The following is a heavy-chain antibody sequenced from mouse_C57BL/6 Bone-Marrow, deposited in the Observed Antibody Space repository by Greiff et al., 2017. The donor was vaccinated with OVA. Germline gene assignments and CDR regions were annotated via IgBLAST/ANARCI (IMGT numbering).Heavy chain of an antibody. Sequence: QVQLQQPGAELVKPGASVKLSCKASGYTFTSYWMQWVKQRPGQGLEWIGEIDPSDSYTNYNQKFKGKATLTVDTSSSTAYMQLSSLTSEDSAVYYCARFSIYIYWYFDVWGTGTTVTVSS. J-gene: IGHJ1*03. CDR2: IDPSDSYT. D-gene: IGHD2-1*01. CDR3: ARFSIYIYWYFDV. CDR1: GYTFTSYW. V-gene: IGHV1-50*01.